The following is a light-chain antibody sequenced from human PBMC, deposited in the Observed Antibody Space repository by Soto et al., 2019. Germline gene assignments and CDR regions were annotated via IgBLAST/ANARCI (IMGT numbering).Light chain of an antibody. CDR2: EVN. CDR1: SSDVGGYDY. Sequence: QSVLTQPASVSGSPGQSVTISCTGTSSDVGGYDYVSWYQQHPGTAPKLILYEVNNRPSGVSNRFSGSKSGNTASLIISGLQTEDEADYYCSAYTTTSTLIFGTGTKLT. V-gene: IGLV2-14*01. J-gene: IGLJ1*01. CDR3: SAYTTTSTLI.